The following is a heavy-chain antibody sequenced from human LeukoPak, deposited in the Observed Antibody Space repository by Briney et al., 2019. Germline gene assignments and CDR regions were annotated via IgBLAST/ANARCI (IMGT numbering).Heavy chain of an antibody. D-gene: IGHD3-10*01. V-gene: IGHV3-11*01. CDR2: ISNSGSTL. CDR1: GCAFSDFY. J-gene: IGHJ4*02. Sequence: PGGSLRLSCADSGCAFSDFYMFWIRQAPGKGLEWISYISNSGSTLYYADSVKGRFTISRDNDKNLLYLQMNSLRADDTAVYYCARDALGSYDYWGQGTLVTVSS. CDR3: ARDALGSYDY.